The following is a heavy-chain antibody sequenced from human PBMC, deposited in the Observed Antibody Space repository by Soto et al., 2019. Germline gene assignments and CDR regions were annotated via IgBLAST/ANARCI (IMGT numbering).Heavy chain of an antibody. Sequence: SETLSLTCTVSGGSISSYYWSWIRQPPGKGLEWIGYIYYSGSTNYNPSLKSRVTISVDTSKNQFSLKLSSVTAADTAVYYCARGVDYYYGMDVWGQGTTVTVSS. CDR3: ARGVDYYYGMDV. J-gene: IGHJ6*02. D-gene: IGHD3-10*01. V-gene: IGHV4-59*01. CDR2: IYYSGST. CDR1: GGSISSYY.